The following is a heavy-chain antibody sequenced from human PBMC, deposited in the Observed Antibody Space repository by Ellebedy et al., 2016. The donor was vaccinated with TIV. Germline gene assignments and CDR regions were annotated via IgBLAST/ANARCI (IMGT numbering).Heavy chain of an antibody. Sequence: GGSLRLXXAASGFTVSIYYMSWVRQAPGKGLEWVSFLYSGGTTDYADSVKGRFTISRDNSKNTLYLQINSLRAEDTAIYYCARDQGVGWFDSWGQGTLVTVSS. V-gene: IGHV3-53*01. CDR3: ARDQGVGWFDS. CDR2: LYSGGTT. CDR1: GFTVSIYY. J-gene: IGHJ5*01.